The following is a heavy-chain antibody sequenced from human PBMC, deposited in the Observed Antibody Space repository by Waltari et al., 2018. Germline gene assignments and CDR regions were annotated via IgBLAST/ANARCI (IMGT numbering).Heavy chain of an antibody. V-gene: IGHV1-24*01. Sequence: QVQLIQSGAEVKKPGTSVRVSCKVSGYTLTEFSMNWVRQAPGKGLEWMGGFDPQHGKTIYAQKFQGRVTMTEDTSTNTASVELSSLRSEDTAIYFCAGYHSTAYYFFDFWGQGTLVTVSS. CDR3: AGYHSTAYYFFDF. CDR2: FDPQHGKT. D-gene: IGHD3-22*01. J-gene: IGHJ4*02. CDR1: GYTLTEFS.